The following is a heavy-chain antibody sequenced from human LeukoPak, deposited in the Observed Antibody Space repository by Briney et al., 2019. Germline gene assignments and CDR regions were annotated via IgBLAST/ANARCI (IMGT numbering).Heavy chain of an antibody. D-gene: IGHD5-18*01. CDR1: GFTFSSYG. J-gene: IGHJ4*02. Sequence: GGSLRLSCAASGFTFSSYGMHWVRQAPGKGLEWVAFIRYDGSDKYYADSVNGRFTISRDNSKNTLYLEMNSLRAEDTAVYYCAEDDLGTAFYFDHWGQGTLVTVSS. V-gene: IGHV3-30*02. CDR3: AEDDLGTAFYFDH. CDR2: IRYDGSDK.